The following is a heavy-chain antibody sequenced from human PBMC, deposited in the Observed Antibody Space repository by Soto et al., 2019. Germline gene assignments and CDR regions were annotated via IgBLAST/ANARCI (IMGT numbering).Heavy chain of an antibody. CDR2: INAGNGNT. Sequence: ASVKVSCKASGYTFTSYAMHWVRQAPGQRLEWMGWINAGNGNTKYSQEFQGRVTITRDTSASTAYMELSSLRSEDTAVYYCARGTGIAAAASVYWGQGTLVTVSS. CDR1: GYTFTSYA. CDR3: ARGTGIAAAASVY. D-gene: IGHD6-13*01. V-gene: IGHV1-3*01. J-gene: IGHJ4*02.